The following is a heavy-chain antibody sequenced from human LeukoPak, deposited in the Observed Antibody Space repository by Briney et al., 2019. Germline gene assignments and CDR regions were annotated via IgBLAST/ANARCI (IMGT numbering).Heavy chain of an antibody. D-gene: IGHD2-15*01. CDR3: ARHAGSGVVDP. Sequence: SETLSLTCTVSHYSIISGYYWRWIRQPPGKGLEWIGSIYHSGSTYYNPSLKSRVTISVDTSKNQFSLKLSSVTAADTAVYYCARHAGSGVVDPWGQGTLVTVSS. CDR1: HYSIISGYY. V-gene: IGHV4-38-2*02. CDR2: IYHSGST. J-gene: IGHJ5*02.